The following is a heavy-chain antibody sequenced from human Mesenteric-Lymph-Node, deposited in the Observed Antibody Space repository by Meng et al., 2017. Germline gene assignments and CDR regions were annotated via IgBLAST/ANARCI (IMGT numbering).Heavy chain of an antibody. D-gene: IGHD2-21*01. V-gene: IGHV4-30-4*01. J-gene: IGHJ4*02. CDR1: GGSINSDDYY. CDR2: TYSSRKT. Sequence: QVQVQGSGPGLVKPSQTLSLTCTVSGGSINSDDYYWTWIRQSPGRGLEWIGLTYSSRKTFYNPSLKSRVSISVDTSKNQFSLNLNSMTAADTAVYYCASFDHIPRRNYFDYWGQGTLVTVSS. CDR3: ASFDHIPRRNYFDY.